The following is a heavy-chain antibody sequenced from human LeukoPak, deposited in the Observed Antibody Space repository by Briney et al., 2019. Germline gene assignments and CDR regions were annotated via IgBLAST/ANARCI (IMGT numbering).Heavy chain of an antibody. CDR1: GFSFSTFG. D-gene: IGHD1-26*01. Sequence: QPGRSLRLSCAASGFSFSTFGIHWVRQAPGKGLEWVAVIWYDGSNKYYADSVKGRFTISRDNSKNTLYLQMNSLRAEDTAVYYCAKTTGNIVGAYFDYWGQGTLVTVSS. CDR2: IWYDGSNK. CDR3: AKTTGNIVGAYFDY. J-gene: IGHJ4*02. V-gene: IGHV3-33*06.